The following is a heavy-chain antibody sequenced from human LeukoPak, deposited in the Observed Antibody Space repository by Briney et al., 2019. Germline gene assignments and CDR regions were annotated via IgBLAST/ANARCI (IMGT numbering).Heavy chain of an antibody. CDR3: AKIPGGTSDTFDI. V-gene: IGHV3-30*02. CDR1: GFTFSSYG. Sequence: GGSLRLSCAASGFTFSSYGMQWVRQAPGKGLEWVAFIRYDGSNKYYADSVKGRFTISRDNSKNTLYLQMNSLRAEDTALYYCAKIPGGTSDTFDIWGQGTMVTVSS. CDR2: IRYDGSNK. D-gene: IGHD1-26*01. J-gene: IGHJ3*02.